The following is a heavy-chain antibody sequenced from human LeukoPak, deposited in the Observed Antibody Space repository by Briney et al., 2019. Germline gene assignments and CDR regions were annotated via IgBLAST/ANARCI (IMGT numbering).Heavy chain of an antibody. CDR1: GGSISSYY. V-gene: IGHV4-4*07. D-gene: IGHD3-3*01. CDR2: IYTSGST. J-gene: IGHJ5*02. Sequence: SETLSLTCTVSGGSISSYYWSWIRQPAGKGLEWIGRIYTSGSTNYNPSLKSRVTISVDTSKNQFSLKLSSVTAADTAVYYCARQASDFWSGLMGFDPWGQGTLVTVSS. CDR3: ARQASDFWSGLMGFDP.